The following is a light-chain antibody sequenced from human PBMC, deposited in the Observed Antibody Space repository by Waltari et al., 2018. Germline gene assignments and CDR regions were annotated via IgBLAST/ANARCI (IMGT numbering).Light chain of an antibody. CDR3: QQANSFLHT. Sequence: DIHTTQSPSSVSASEADRVTITCRASQGISSWVAWYQQKPGKAPKLLIYAASSLQSGVPSRFSGSGSGTDFTLTISSLQPEDFATYYCQQANSFLHTFGGGTKVEIK. J-gene: IGKJ4*01. V-gene: IGKV1-12*01. CDR2: AAS. CDR1: QGISSW.